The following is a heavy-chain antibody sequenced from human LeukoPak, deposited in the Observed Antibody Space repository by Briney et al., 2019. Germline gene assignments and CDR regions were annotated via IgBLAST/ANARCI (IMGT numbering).Heavy chain of an antibody. V-gene: IGHV4-59*11. CDR1: TDSFNSHY. D-gene: IGHD4-17*01. J-gene: IGHJ3*02. Sequence: SETLSLTCAVSTDSFNSHYWTWIRQPPGKGLERIGYISYIGSTNYNPSLKSRVTISIDTSKNQFSLQLSSVTAADTAVYYCARDLVTVTKGFDIWGQGTMVSVSS. CDR3: ARDLVTVTKGFDI. CDR2: ISYIGST.